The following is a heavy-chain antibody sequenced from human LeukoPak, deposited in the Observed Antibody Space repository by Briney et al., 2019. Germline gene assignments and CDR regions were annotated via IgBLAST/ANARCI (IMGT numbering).Heavy chain of an antibody. V-gene: IGHV1-2*02. CDR2: INPNSGGT. CDR1: GYTFTGYY. D-gene: IGHD6-19*01. CDR3: ARDAPKAVVAGTRYVHYY. Sequence: ASVKVSCKASGYTFTGYYMHWVRQAPGQGLEWMGWINPNSGGTNYAQKFQGRVTMTRDTSISAAYMELSRLRSDDTAVYYCARDAPKAVVAGTRYVHYYWGQGTLVTVSS. J-gene: IGHJ4*02.